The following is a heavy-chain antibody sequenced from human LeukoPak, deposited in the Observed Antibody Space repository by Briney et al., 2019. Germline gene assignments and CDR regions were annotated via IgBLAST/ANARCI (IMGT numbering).Heavy chain of an antibody. CDR1: GFTFSSYA. CDR3: AKQHIVVVTATHDY. V-gene: IGHV3-23*01. D-gene: IGHD2-21*02. Sequence: HPGGSLRLSCAASGFTFSSYAMSWVRQAPGKGLEWVSAISGSGGSTYYADSVKGRFTISRDNSKNTPYLQMNSLRAEDTAVYYCAKQHIVVVTATHDYWGQGTLVTVSS. J-gene: IGHJ4*02. CDR2: ISGSGGST.